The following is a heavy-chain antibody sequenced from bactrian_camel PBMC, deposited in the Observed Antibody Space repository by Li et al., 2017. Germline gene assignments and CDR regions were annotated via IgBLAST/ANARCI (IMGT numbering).Heavy chain of an antibody. D-gene: IGHD2*01. V-gene: IGHV3S55*01. CDR3: AGGRSSGSCRTYVAFTY. J-gene: IGHJ4*01. Sequence: HVQLVESGGKTVQAGDSLRLACTSNVYTSGFWCMAWFRHGREGVAAIDREGSTIYADSVKGRFTISKDRAMNTLYLQMSDLKPEDTAMYYCAGGRSSGSCRTYVAFTYWGQGTQVTVS. CDR1: VYTSGFWC. CDR2: IDREGST.